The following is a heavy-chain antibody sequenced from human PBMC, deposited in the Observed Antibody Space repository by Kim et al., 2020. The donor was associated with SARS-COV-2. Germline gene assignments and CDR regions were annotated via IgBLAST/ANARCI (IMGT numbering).Heavy chain of an antibody. V-gene: IGHV3-74*01. D-gene: IGHD3-9*01. CDR3: ARAGILTGYYSFDF. J-gene: IGHJ4*02. Sequence: DSVKGRLTISKDHAMNTLYLKMNSLRAEDTAVYFCARAGILTGYYSFDFWGQGTLVTVSS.